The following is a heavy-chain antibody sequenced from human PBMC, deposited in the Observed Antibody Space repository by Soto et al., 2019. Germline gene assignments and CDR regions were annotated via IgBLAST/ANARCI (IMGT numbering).Heavy chain of an antibody. V-gene: IGHV4-39*01. D-gene: IGHD2-8*01. CDR3: TRHPGYAVPTVYATHYFNY. CDR1: GDSISSDNYY. CDR2: IYYTGST. J-gene: IGHJ4*02. Sequence: QLQLQESGPGLVKPSETLSLTCTVSGDSISSDNYYCGWIRQPPGKGLEWIGRIYYTGSTYYNPSLKSPVTISVETSTSPFSLKLSSATAADTAVYYCTRHPGYAVPTVYATHYFNYWGQGILVTVST.